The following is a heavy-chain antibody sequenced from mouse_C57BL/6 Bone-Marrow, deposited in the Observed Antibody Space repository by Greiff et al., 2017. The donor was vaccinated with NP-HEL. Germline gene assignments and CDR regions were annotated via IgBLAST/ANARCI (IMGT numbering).Heavy chain of an antibody. CDR1: GYTFTSYW. Sequence: VQLQQSGAELVKPGASVKLSCKASGYTFTSYWMHWVKQRPGQGLEWIGMIHPNSGSTNYNEKFKSKATLTVDKSSSTAYMQLSSLTSEDSAVYYCARLYDGYYLYYYAMDYWGQGTSVTVSS. CDR2: IHPNSGST. CDR3: ARLYDGYYLYYYAMDY. V-gene: IGHV1-64*01. J-gene: IGHJ4*01. D-gene: IGHD2-3*01.